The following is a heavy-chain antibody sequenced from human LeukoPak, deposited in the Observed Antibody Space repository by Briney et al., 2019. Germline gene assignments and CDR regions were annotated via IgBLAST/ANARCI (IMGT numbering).Heavy chain of an antibody. CDR3: TTQGPVHS. CDR2: IKSKSDGGTA. V-gene: IGHV3-15*01. J-gene: IGHJ4*02. Sequence: GGSLRLSCAASGFTFSSAWMSWVRQAPGKGLEWVGRIKSKSDGGTADYAAPVKGRFTISRDDSKNTVYLQMDSLKSEDTAVYYCTTQGPVHSWGQGTLVTVSS. CDR1: GFTFSSAW.